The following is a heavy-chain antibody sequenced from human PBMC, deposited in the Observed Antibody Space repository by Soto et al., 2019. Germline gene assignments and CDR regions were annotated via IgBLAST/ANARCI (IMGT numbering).Heavy chain of an antibody. CDR1: GGSISSNY. D-gene: IGHD6-19*01. CDR2: IDYSGSP. J-gene: IGHJ4*02. CDR3: ASGGWYYDS. Sequence: SETLSLTCTVSGGSISSNYCSWIRQPPGKGLEWIGYIDYSGSPNYNPSLKSRVTMSVDTSKNQFSLKLSSVTAADAAVYYCASGGWYYDSWGQGALVTVSS. V-gene: IGHV4-59*01.